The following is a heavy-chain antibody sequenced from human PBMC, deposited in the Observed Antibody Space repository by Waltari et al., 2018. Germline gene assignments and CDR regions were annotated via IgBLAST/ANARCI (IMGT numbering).Heavy chain of an antibody. CDR1: GFSFSDYY. D-gene: IGHD3-10*01. Sequence: QVQLVDSGGGLVKPGGSLRLSCAACGFSFSDYYMGWIRQAPGKGLEWISYISSSGSTIYYADSVKGRFSISRDNGKNSLYLQMNSLRAEDTAVYYCTRPPGDRRRDYWGQGTLVTVSS. V-gene: IGHV3-11*01. J-gene: IGHJ4*02. CDR2: ISSSGSTI. CDR3: TRPPGDRRRDY.